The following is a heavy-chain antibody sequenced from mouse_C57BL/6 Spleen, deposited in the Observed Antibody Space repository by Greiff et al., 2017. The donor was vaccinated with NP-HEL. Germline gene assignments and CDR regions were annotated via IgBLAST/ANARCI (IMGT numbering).Heavy chain of an antibody. CDR3: ARDGRYGRSYYY. CDR1: GFTFSSYA. D-gene: IGHD1-1*01. V-gene: IGHV5-4*01. CDR2: ISDGGSYT. J-gene: IGHJ2*01. Sequence: EVQVVESGGGLVKPGGSLKLSCAASGFTFSSYAMSWVRQTPEKRLEWFAISDGGSYTYYPDNVKGRFTISRDNAKKNLYLQMSHLKSEDTAMYYSARDGRYGRSYYYWGQGTTLTVSS.